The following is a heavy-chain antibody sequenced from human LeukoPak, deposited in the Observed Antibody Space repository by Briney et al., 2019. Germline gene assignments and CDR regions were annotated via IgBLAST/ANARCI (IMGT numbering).Heavy chain of an antibody. CDR1: GGTFSSYA. CDR2: ISYDGSNK. D-gene: IGHD2-2*01. CDR3: AREYNESPSSDY. J-gene: IGHJ4*02. Sequence: SCKASGGTFSSYAMHWVRQAPGKGLEWVAVISYDGSNKYYADSVKGRFTISRDNSKNTLYLQMNSLRAEDTAVYYCAREYNESPSSDYWGQGTLVTVSS. V-gene: IGHV3-30-3*01.